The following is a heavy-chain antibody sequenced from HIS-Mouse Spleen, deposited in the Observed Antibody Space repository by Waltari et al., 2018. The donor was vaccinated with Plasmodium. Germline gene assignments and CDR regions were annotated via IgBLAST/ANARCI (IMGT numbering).Heavy chain of an antibody. CDR3: ARDRRGYWYFDL. CDR2: IKQDGSEK. V-gene: IGHV3-7*01. Sequence: EVQLVESGGGLVQPGGSLRLSCAASGFTFSSYWMSWVRQAPGEGLELVANIKQDGSEKYYVDSVKGRFTISRDNAKNSLYLQMNSLRAEDTAVYYCARDRRGYWYFDLWGRGTLVTVSS. CDR1: GFTFSSYW. J-gene: IGHJ2*01. D-gene: IGHD5-12*01.